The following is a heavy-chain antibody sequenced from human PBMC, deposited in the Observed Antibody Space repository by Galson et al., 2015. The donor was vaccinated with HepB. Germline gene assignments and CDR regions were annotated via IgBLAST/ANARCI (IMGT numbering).Heavy chain of an antibody. D-gene: IGHD1-1*01. CDR2: ISVSGGST. Sequence: SLRLSCAASGFTFSSLGMTWVRQAPGKGLECVPAISVSGGSTDYADSVRGRFTISRDNSNNMLYLQMNNLRAEDTAVYYCAKGTTNIDSWGQGIQVTVSS. V-gene: IGHV3-23*01. CDR3: AKGTTNIDS. CDR1: GFTFSSLG. J-gene: IGHJ4*02.